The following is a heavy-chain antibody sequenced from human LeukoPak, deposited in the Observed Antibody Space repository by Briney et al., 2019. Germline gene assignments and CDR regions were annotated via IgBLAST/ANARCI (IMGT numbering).Heavy chain of an antibody. CDR2: INPSVSGT. CDR1: GYGFTSYY. CDR3: ARHGSGRYYPAEGRVDY. D-gene: IGHD3-10*01. J-gene: IGHJ4*02. V-gene: IGHV1-46*03. Sequence: GAPVKLSCKAFGYGFTSYYIHWVRQAPGQGLEWMGIINPSVSGTTYARKFQGRVTMTRDTSTSTVYMELSSLRSEDTAVYYCARHGSGRYYPAEGRVDYWGQGTLVTVSS.